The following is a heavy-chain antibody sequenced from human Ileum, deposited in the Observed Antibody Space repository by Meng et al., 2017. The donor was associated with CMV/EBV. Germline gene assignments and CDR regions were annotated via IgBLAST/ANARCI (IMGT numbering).Heavy chain of an antibody. D-gene: IGHD1-26*01. V-gene: IGHV4-34*01. J-gene: IGHJ4*02. CDR2: INHSGST. Sequence: SETLSLTCAVYGGSFSGYYWSWIRQPPGKGLEWIGEINHSGSTNYNPSLKSRVTISVDTSKNQFSLKLSSVTAADKAVYYCARGLGGSYYGDYWGQGTLVTVSS. CDR3: ARGLGGSYYGDY. CDR1: GGSFSGYY.